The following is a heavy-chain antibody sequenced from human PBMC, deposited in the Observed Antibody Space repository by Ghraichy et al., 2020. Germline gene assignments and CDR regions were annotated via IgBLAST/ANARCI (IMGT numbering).Heavy chain of an antibody. CDR2: MNPNIGNT. D-gene: IGHD4-17*01. CDR3: ARGRRGDYDY. J-gene: IGHJ4*02. V-gene: IGHV1-8*01. Sequence: ECMNPNIGNTGYAQKFQGRVTMTRNTSISTAYMELSSLRSEDTAVYYCARGRRGDYDYWGQGNLVTVS.